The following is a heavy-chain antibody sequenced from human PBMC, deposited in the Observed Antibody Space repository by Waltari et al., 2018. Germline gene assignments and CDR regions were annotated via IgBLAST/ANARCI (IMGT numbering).Heavy chain of an antibody. V-gene: IGHV3-30*04. CDR3: ARALLLDYEGGGY. D-gene: IGHD4-17*01. CDR1: GFTFSLYP. J-gene: IGHJ4*02. CDR2: KTPDGNVK. Sequence: QVQLVESGGGVVPPGGSLRLSCAASGFTFSLYPMHWVRQAPGKVLEWRAVKTPDGNVKHNAVSGMGRCTISGDNSKDTLFLEMNSLRPDDTAVYYWARALLLDYEGGGYWGQGTLVTVSS.